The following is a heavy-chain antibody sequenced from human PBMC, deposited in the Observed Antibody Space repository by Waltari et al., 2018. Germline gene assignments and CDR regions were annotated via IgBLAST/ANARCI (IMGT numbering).Heavy chain of an antibody. V-gene: IGHV3-30*02. J-gene: IGHJ3*02. CDR3: AKLGDYYDTSGYSDAFDI. CDR2: IRYDGTKK. CDR1: GFSFSTYG. Sequence: QVQLVESGGAVVQPGGSLRLSCAASGFSFSTYGMHGVRQGPDKGLDWVAFIRYDGTKKYYIDSVKGRFSISRDNSKKTLYLQMNSLTPEDTAVYYCAKLGDYYDTSGYSDAFDIWGQGTMVIVSS. D-gene: IGHD3-22*01.